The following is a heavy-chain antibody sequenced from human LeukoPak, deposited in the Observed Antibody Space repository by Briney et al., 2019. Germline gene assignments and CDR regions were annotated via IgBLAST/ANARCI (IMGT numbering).Heavy chain of an antibody. CDR1: GGTFSSYA. J-gene: IGHJ4*02. V-gene: IGHV1-18*01. CDR2: ISAYNGNT. CDR3: ARAQLAIAVAGNFDY. Sequence: ASVKVSCKASGGTFSSYAISWVRQAPGQGLEWMGWISAYNGNTNYAQKLQGRVTMTTDTSTSTAYMELRSLRSDDTAVYYCARAQLAIAVAGNFDYWGQGTLVTVSS. D-gene: IGHD6-19*01.